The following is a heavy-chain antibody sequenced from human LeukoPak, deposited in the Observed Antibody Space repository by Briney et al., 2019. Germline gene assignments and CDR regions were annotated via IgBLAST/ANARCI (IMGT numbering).Heavy chain of an antibody. D-gene: IGHD3-22*01. Sequence: PGGSLRLSCAASGFTFSSYEMTWVRQAPGGGLEWASYMTSSGNTIHYADSVKGRFTISRDNAQKSLYLQMNSLRAEDAAVYYCARVDDSSNAFDIWGQGTMVTVSS. CDR3: ARVDDSSNAFDI. J-gene: IGHJ3*02. CDR2: MTSSGNTI. V-gene: IGHV3-48*03. CDR1: GFTFSSYE.